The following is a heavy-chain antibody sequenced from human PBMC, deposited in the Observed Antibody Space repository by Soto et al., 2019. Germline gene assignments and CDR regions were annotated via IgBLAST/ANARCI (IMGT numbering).Heavy chain of an antibody. J-gene: IGHJ3*02. CDR2: IIPIFGTA. Sequence: ASVKVSCKASGGTFSSYAISWVRQAPGQGLEWMGGIIPIFGTANYAQKFQGRVTITADKSTSTAYMELSSLRSEDTAVYYCARQEMNDSSGYYMVDAFDIWGQGTMVTVSS. CDR1: GGTFSSYA. D-gene: IGHD3-22*01. V-gene: IGHV1-69*06. CDR3: ARQEMNDSSGYYMVDAFDI.